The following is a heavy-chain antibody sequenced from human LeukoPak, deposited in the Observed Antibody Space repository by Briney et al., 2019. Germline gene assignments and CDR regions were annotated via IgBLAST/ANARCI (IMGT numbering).Heavy chain of an antibody. Sequence: GGSVRLFWAQSGFNFDIHGKNWVSQAPGKRMEWASYSSSGSTAINYADSVKGQFTMSKENAKKSLYLQMNSLSDEETALYYCSRRLIATGGFDYWGQGTLVTVSS. J-gene: IGHJ4*02. CDR2: SSSGSTAI. D-gene: IGHD2-8*02. CDR1: GFNFDIHG. CDR3: SRRLIATGGFDY. V-gene: IGHV3-48*02.